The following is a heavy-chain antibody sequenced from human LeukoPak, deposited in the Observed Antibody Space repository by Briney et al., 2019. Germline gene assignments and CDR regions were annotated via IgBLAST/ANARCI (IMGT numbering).Heavy chain of an antibody. V-gene: IGHV3-7*01. CDR3: ARVDEKFQDSGYRSFDS. J-gene: IGHJ4*02. CDR2: IKRDSSET. CDR1: GFMFRSHW. Sequence: GGSLRLSCAASGFMFRSHWMSWVRQAPGKGLEWVANIKRDSSETWYQDSVKGRFTVYRDNGRNSLYLQMSGVRDEDTAVYYCARVDEKFQDSGYRSFDSWGQGTPVSVS. D-gene: IGHD3-22*01.